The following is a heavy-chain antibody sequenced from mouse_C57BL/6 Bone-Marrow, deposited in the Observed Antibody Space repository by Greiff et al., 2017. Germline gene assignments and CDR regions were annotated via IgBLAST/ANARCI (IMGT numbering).Heavy chain of an antibody. CDR2: ISDGGSYT. D-gene: IGHD4-1*01. CDR1: GFTFSSYA. CDR3: ARPLTGTLFDY. Sequence: DVMLVESGGGLVKPGGSLKLSCAASGFTFSSYAMSWVRQTPEKRLEWVATISDGGSYTYYPDNVKGRFTISRDNAKNHLYLQMSHLKSEDTAMYYCARPLTGTLFDYWGQGTTLTVSS. V-gene: IGHV5-4*03. J-gene: IGHJ2*01.